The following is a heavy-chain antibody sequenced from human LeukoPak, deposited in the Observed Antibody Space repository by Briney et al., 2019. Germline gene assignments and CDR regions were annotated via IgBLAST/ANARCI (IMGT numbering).Heavy chain of an antibody. J-gene: IGHJ4*02. CDR3: AKDKAAAGPALFDY. Sequence: PGGSLRLSCAASGFTFSNYAMHWVRQAPGKGLEWVSGISWNSGSIGYADSVKGRFTISRDNAKNSLYLQMNSLRAEDTALYYCAKDKAAAGPALFDYWGQGTLVTVSS. CDR1: GFTFSNYA. V-gene: IGHV3-9*01. D-gene: IGHD6-13*01. CDR2: ISWNSGSI.